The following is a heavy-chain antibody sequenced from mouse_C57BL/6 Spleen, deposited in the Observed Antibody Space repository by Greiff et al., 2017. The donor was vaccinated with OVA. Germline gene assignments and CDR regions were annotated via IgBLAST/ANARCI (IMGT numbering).Heavy chain of an antibody. CDR2: ISDGGSYT. Sequence: EVQLQESGGGLVKPGGSLKLSCAASGFTFSSYAMSWVRQTPEKRLEWVATISDGGSYTYYPDNVKGRFTISRDNAKNNLYLQMSHLKSEDTAMYYCARDHLLRYYFDYWGQGTTLTVSS. CDR3: ARDHLLRYYFDY. CDR1: GFTFSSYA. D-gene: IGHD1-1*01. J-gene: IGHJ2*01. V-gene: IGHV5-4*01.